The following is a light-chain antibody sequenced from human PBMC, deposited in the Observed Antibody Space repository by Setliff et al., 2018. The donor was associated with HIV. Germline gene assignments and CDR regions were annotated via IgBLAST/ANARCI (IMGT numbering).Light chain of an antibody. V-gene: IGLV2-14*03. CDR1: NSDTGGYNY. Sequence: QSVLTQPASVSGSRGQSITISCSGTNSDTGGYNYVSWYQQHPGKAPKLLIYDVSHRPSGVSNRFSGSRSGNTASLTISGLQAEDEADYYCSSYTSSTPLYVFGPGTKVTV. J-gene: IGLJ1*01. CDR2: DVS. CDR3: SSYTSSTPLYV.